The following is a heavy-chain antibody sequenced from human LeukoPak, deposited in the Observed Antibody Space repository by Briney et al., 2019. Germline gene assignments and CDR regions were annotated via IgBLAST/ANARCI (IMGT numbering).Heavy chain of an antibody. CDR1: AYSISSGYY. D-gene: IGHD2-15*01. V-gene: IGHV4-38-2*02. CDR2: IYHSGNT. J-gene: IGHJ4*02. CDR3: ARGRGRYCSGGSCYPKTGYFDY. Sequence: SETLSLTCTVSAYSISSGYYWGWIRQPPGKGLEWIGSIYHSGNTYYNPSLKSRVTISVDTSKNQFSLKLSSVTAADTAVYYCARGRGRYCSGGSCYPKTGYFDYWGQGTLVTVSS.